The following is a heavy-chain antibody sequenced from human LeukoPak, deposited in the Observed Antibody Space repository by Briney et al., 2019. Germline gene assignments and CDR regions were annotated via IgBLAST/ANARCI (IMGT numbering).Heavy chain of an antibody. V-gene: IGHV4-39*01. CDR2: IHYSGST. CDR3: ARRYRVDYSNYDLGYFDY. Sequence: SETLSLTCTVSDGSISSNSYYWGWIRQPPGKGLEWIGNIHYSGSTYYNPSLKSRVTISVDTSKNQFSLKLSSVTAADTAVYYCARRYRVDYSNYDLGYFDYWGQGTLVTVSS. D-gene: IGHD4-11*01. J-gene: IGHJ4*02. CDR1: DGSISSNSYY.